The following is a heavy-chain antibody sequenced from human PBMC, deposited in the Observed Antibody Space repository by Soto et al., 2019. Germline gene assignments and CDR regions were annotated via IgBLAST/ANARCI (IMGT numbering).Heavy chain of an antibody. J-gene: IGHJ4*02. Sequence: SETLSLTCTVSGGSVTSGTYFWSWIRQPPGKGLEWIGYVYYSGTTNYNPSLKSRVTILRDTSNNQFSLKLTSVTAADTAVYYCARADGSGSYYLLEYWGQGTLVTVSS. CDR3: ARADGSGSYYLLEY. D-gene: IGHD3-10*01. CDR2: VYYSGTT. V-gene: IGHV4-61*01. CDR1: GGSVTSGTYF.